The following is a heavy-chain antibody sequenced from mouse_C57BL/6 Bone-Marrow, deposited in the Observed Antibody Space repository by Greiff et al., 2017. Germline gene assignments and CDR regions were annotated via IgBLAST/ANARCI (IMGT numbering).Heavy chain of an antibody. CDR2: IHPNSGST. CDR3: ARSAITTVGDGFAY. J-gene: IGHJ3*01. V-gene: IGHV1-64*01. CDR1: GYTFTSYW. D-gene: IGHD1-1*01. Sequence: QVQLQQPGAELVKPGASVKLSCKASGYTFTSYWMHWVKQRPGQGLEWIGMIHPNSGSTNYNEKFKSKATLTVDKSSSTAYMQLSSLTSEDSAVYYCARSAITTVGDGFAYWGQGTLVTVSA.